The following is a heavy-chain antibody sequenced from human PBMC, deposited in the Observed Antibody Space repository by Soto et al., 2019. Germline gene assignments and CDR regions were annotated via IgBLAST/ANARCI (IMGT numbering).Heavy chain of an antibody. Sequence: EVQLVESGGGLVKPGGSLRLSCAASGFTFSSYSMNWVRQAPGKGLEWVSSISSSSSYIYYADSVKGRFTISRDNAKNSLYLQMNSLRAEDTAVYYCARDPPYYYDSSLRADDDYWGQGTLVTVSS. D-gene: IGHD3-22*01. CDR2: ISSSSSYI. CDR3: ARDPPYYYDSSLRADDDY. J-gene: IGHJ4*02. V-gene: IGHV3-21*01. CDR1: GFTFSSYS.